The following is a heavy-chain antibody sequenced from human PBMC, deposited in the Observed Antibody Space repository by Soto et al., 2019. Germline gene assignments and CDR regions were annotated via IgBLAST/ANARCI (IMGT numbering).Heavy chain of an antibody. D-gene: IGHD2-2*01. CDR2: IHYGGGT. J-gene: IGHJ4*02. Sequence: SETLSLTCTVSGGSMSSYYWTWIRQPPGKGLEWIGFIHYGGGTVYNPSLKSRVTISADTSRNQFSLKLSSVIAADTAVYYCARADPDASVGYWGQGTLVTVSS. CDR1: GGSMSSYY. V-gene: IGHV4-59*01. CDR3: ARADPDASVGY.